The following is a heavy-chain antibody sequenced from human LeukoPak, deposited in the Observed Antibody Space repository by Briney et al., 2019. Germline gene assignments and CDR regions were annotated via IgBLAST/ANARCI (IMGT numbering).Heavy chain of an antibody. CDR3: AREYPQGVVRGTSSAFDI. V-gene: IGHV1-69*04. Sequence: ASVRVSCKASGDTLTTHPISWVRQAPGQGPEWMGRITPIFNKADYTPNFQGRVSFTVDRSTSTAYMEVHSPRSEDTAMYYCAREYPQGVVRGTSSAFDIWGQGTMVTVTS. CDR1: GDTLTTHP. D-gene: IGHD3-10*02. CDR2: ITPIFNKA. J-gene: IGHJ3*02.